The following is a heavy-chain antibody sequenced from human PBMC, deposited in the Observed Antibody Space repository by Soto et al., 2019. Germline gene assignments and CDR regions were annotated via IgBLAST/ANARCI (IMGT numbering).Heavy chain of an antibody. CDR2: ISSSGGTI. V-gene: IGHV3-48*03. J-gene: IGHJ5*02. CDR3: VREGGFDWFYP. CDR1: GFTFSSYE. Sequence: PGGSLRLSCAASGFTFSSYEMNWVRQAPGKGLEWVSYISSSGGTIYYADSVKGRFTISRDNAKNSLYLQLNSLRAEDTALYYCVREGGFDWFYPWGQGTLVTVSS.